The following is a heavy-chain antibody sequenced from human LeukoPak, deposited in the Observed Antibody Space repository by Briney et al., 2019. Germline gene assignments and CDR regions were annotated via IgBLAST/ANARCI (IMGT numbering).Heavy chain of an antibody. Sequence: ASVKVSCKASGFTFTSSAVQWVRQARGQRPEWIGWIVVGSGNTSYAQKFQERVTITRDMSTSTAYMELSSLRSEDTAVYYCAAEGCSSTSCYGMGYWGQGTLVTVSS. D-gene: IGHD2-2*01. CDR3: AAEGCSSTSCYGMGY. J-gene: IGHJ4*02. CDR1: GFTFTSSA. CDR2: IVVGSGNT. V-gene: IGHV1-58*01.